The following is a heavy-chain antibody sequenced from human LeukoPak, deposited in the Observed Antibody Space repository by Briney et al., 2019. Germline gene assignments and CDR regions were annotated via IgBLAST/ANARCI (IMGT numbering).Heavy chain of an antibody. CDR2: IYHSGST. V-gene: IGHV4-30-4*08. Sequence: SETLSLTCSVSGGSIKSGDSYWSWIRQPPGKGLEWIVYIYHSGSTYYNPSLKSRATISVATSKNQFFLRLSSVTAADTPRYYCARGSGYFDYWGHGSLVTVSS. CDR3: ARGSGYFDY. CDR1: GGSIKSGDSY. J-gene: IGHJ4*01. D-gene: IGHD2-15*01.